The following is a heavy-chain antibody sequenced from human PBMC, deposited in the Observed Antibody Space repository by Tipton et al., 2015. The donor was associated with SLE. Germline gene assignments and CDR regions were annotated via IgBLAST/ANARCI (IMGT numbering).Heavy chain of an antibody. V-gene: IGHV4-61*09. CDR2: IYRAGSA. Sequence: TLFLTCTVSGCSVTSGSYYWSWTRQPAGKGLEWLGHIYRAGSANYNPSFQSRVTILLDTSKNQFSLKLSSVTAADTAVYYCAREEGDYYNYAWFDPWGQGTLVTVSS. J-gene: IGHJ5*02. CDR3: AREEGDYYNYAWFDP. CDR1: GCSVTSGSYY. D-gene: IGHD2-21*02.